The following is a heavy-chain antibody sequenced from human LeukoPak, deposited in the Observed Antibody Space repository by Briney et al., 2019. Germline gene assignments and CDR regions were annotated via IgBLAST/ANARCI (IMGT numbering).Heavy chain of an antibody. CDR2: IYYTGST. V-gene: IGHV4-59*01. CDR1: GDSISVYY. Sequence: SETLSLTCTVSGDSISVYYWTWLRQPPGEALEDIGCIYYTGSTNYNPSLNSRVTISVDTSKNQVALKLSSVTAADTAVYYCARSYSSSWYAIPHFDYWGQGTLVTVSS. J-gene: IGHJ4*02. D-gene: IGHD6-13*01. CDR3: ARSYSSSWYAIPHFDY.